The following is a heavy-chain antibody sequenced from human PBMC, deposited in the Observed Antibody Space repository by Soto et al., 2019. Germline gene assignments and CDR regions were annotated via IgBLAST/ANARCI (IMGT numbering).Heavy chain of an antibody. CDR1: GYTFTSYD. D-gene: IGHD3-3*01. Sequence: ASVKVSCKASGYTFTSYDINWVRQATGQGLEWMGWMNPNSGNTGYAQKFQGRVTMTRNTSISTAYMELSSLRSEDTAVYYCAKLADYYDFWSGYEKDYYYYYMDVWGKGTTVTVSS. CDR2: MNPNSGNT. CDR3: AKLADYYDFWSGYEKDYYYYYMDV. V-gene: IGHV1-8*01. J-gene: IGHJ6*03.